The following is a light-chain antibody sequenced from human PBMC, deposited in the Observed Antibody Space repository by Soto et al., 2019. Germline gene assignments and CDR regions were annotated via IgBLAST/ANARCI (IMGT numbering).Light chain of an antibody. CDR3: QVWDSSSDHLYV. CDR1: SIGSKS. CDR2: DDS. Sequence: SYELSHPPSVSLAPGHTARITCGGNSIGSKSVHWYQQKPGQAPVLVLYDDSDRPSVIPERFYGYNSGNTATLTISSVEAGDEADYYCQVWDSSSDHLYVFGTGTKVPVL. J-gene: IGLJ1*01. V-gene: IGLV3-21*02.